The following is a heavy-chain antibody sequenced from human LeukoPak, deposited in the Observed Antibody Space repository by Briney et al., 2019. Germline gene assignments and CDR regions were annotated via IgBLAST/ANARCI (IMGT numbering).Heavy chain of an antibody. CDR2: IRYDGNNK. Sequence: GGSLRLSCAASGFSISNYGIHWVRQAPGKGLEWVAFIRYDGNNKYYTDSVKGRFTMSRDNSKNTLYLQMNSLRAEDTAVYYCAKDLPPLAAAGSYFQLWGQGTLVTVSS. V-gene: IGHV3-30*02. D-gene: IGHD6-13*01. CDR3: AKDLPPLAAAGSYFQL. J-gene: IGHJ1*01. CDR1: GFSISNYG.